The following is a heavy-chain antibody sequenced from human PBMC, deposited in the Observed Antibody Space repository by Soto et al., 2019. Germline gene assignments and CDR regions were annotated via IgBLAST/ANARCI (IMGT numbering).Heavy chain of an antibody. Sequence: GGSLRLSCAASGFTVSDNHMSWVRQAPGKGLEWVSVIYRGDRTYYADSVKGRFTVSSDISENTLSLQMNSLRAEDTAVYYCARDSGYSYGPLDDWGQGTLVTVSS. J-gene: IGHJ4*02. CDR3: ARDSGYSYGPLDD. V-gene: IGHV3-66*01. CDR1: GFTVSDNH. D-gene: IGHD5-18*01. CDR2: IYRGDRT.